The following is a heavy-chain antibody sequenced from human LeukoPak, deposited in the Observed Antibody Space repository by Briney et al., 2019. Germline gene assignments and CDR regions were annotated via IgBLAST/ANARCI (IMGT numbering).Heavy chain of an antibody. CDR3: ARDYDWGFDY. CDR1: GFTFSSYS. Sequence: GGPLRLSCAASGFTFSSYSMNWVRQAPGKGLEWVSYISSTGAIHYADSVKGRFTISRDNAKNSLYLEMNTLRAEDTAVYYCARDYDWGFDYWGQGTLVTVSS. V-gene: IGHV3-48*04. CDR2: ISSTGAI. D-gene: IGHD7-27*01. J-gene: IGHJ4*02.